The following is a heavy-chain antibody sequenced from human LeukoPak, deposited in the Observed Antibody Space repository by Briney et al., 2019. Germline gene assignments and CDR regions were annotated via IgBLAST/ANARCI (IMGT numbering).Heavy chain of an antibody. CDR3: TLGYCSSTSCSDDGF. Sequence: GASVKVSCKASGYTFTSHGISWVRQAPGQGLEWMGWISAYNGNTNYAQKLQGRVTMTTDTSTSTAYMELRSMRSDDTAVYYCTLGYCSSTSCSDDGFWGQRTLVTVSS. V-gene: IGHV1-18*01. CDR2: ISAYNGNT. D-gene: IGHD2-2*01. J-gene: IGHJ4*02. CDR1: GYTFTSHG.